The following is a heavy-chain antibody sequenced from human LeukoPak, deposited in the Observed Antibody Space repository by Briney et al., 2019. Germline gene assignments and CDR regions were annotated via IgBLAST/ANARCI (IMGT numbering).Heavy chain of an antibody. J-gene: IGHJ5*02. CDR1: GFTFSSYG. Sequence: GSLRLSCAASGFTFSSYGMHWVRQAPGKGLEWIGYIYYSGSTNYNPSLKSRVTISVDTSKNQFSLKLSSVTAADTAVYYCARQAYCGGDCYGSSWFDPWGQGTLVTVSS. CDR3: ARQAYCGGDCYGSSWFDP. D-gene: IGHD2-21*02. CDR2: IYYSGST. V-gene: IGHV4-59*08.